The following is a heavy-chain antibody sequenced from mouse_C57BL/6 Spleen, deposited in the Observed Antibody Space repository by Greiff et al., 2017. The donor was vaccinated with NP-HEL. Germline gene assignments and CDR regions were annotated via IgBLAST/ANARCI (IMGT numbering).Heavy chain of an antibody. D-gene: IGHD3-3*01. Sequence: VQLQQSGAELVRPGTSVKVSCKASGYAFTNYLIEWVKQRPGQGLEWIGVINPGSGGTNYNEKFKGKATLTADKSSSTAYLQLSSLTSEDYAVFFCARFFRGGGAMDYWGQGTSVTVSS. CDR1: GYAFTNYL. J-gene: IGHJ4*01. V-gene: IGHV1-54*01. CDR3: ARFFRGGGAMDY. CDR2: INPGSGGT.